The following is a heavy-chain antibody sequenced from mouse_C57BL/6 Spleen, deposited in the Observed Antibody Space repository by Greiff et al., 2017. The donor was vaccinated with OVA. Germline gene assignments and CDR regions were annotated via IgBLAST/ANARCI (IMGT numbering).Heavy chain of an antibody. J-gene: IGHJ3*01. CDR2: IDPEDGDT. Sequence: VQLQQSGAELVRPGTSVKVSCKASGYAFTNYLIEWVKQRPGQGLEWIGRIDPEDGDTEYAPKFQGKATMTADTSSNTAYLQLSSLTSEDTAVYYCTFYGPFAYWGQGTPVTVSA. D-gene: IGHD1-2*01. CDR3: TFYGPFAY. CDR1: GYAFTNYL. V-gene: IGHV14-1*01.